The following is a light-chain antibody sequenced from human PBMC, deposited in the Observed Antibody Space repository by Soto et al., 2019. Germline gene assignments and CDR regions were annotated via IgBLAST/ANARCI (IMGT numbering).Light chain of an antibody. J-gene: IGKJ4*01. CDR3: QQTYITPLT. CDR1: QSISSY. Sequence: DIQMTQSPSSLSASVGDRVTITCRASQSISSYLNWYQQKPGKAPKPLIYAASSLQSGVPSTFSASGSGTDFTLTISSLQPEDFATYYCQQTYITPLTFGGGTKVEIK. CDR2: AAS. V-gene: IGKV1-39*01.